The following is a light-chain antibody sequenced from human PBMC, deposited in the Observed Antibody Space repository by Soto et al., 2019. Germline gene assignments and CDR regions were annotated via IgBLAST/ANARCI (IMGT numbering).Light chain of an antibody. CDR2: DAF. CDR1: RSLDSGQ. CDR3: QQYGDSPRT. Sequence: EIVLTQSPGTLSLSPGESATLSCRASRSLDSGQLAWYQQKVGRAPRLLIHDAFMRATGIPDRFSGSGSGTDFTLTIARLEHEDFDVYYCQQYGDSPRTLGQGTRLEIK. J-gene: IGKJ5*01. V-gene: IGKV3-20*01.